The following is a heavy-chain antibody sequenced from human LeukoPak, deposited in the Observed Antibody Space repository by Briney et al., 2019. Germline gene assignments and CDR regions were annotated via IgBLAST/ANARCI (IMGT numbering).Heavy chain of an antibody. CDR2: ISWNSGSI. D-gene: IGHD5-18*01. Sequence: GGSLRLSCAASGFTFDDFAMHWVRQAPGKGLEWVSGISWNSGSIGYADSVKGRFTISRDNAKNSLYLQMNSLRAEDTALYYCAKDITGYSYGRAGIDYWGQGTLVTVSS. J-gene: IGHJ4*02. CDR3: AKDITGYSYGRAGIDY. CDR1: GFTFDDFA. V-gene: IGHV3-9*01.